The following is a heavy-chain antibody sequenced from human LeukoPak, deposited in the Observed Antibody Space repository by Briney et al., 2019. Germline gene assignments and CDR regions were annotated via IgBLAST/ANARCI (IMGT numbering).Heavy chain of an antibody. Sequence: ASVKVSCKASGYTFTGYYMHWVRQAPGQGLEWVGWINPNSGGTNYAQKFQGRVTMTRDTSISTAYMELSRLRSDDTAVYYCARYHPYDSSSIWFVPGGPEYFQHWGQGTLVTVSS. V-gene: IGHV1-2*02. CDR3: ARYHPYDSSSIWFVPGGPEYFQH. J-gene: IGHJ1*01. CDR2: INPNSGGT. D-gene: IGHD3-22*01. CDR1: GYTFTGYY.